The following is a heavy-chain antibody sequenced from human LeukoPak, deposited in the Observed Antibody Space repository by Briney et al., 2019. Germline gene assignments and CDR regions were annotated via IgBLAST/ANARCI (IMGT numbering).Heavy chain of an antibody. Sequence: GRSLRLSCAASGFTFSNYAMHWVRQAPGKGLEWVAVISYDGSNKYYADSVKGRFTISRDNSKNTLYLQMNSLRAEDTAVYYCAKRVGAKPHDAFDIWGQGTMVTVSS. CDR2: ISYDGSNK. CDR1: GFTFSNYA. V-gene: IGHV3-30-3*02. CDR3: AKRVGAKPHDAFDI. J-gene: IGHJ3*02. D-gene: IGHD1-26*01.